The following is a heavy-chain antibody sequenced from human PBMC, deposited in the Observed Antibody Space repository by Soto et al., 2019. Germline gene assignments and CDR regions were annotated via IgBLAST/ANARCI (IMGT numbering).Heavy chain of an antibody. V-gene: IGHV3-48*02. D-gene: IGHD2-21*01. CDR1: GFTFSSYS. CDR3: ARDRTDSILWHDPNWFDP. Sequence: EVQLVESGGGLVQPGGSLRLSCAASGFTFSSYSMNWVRQAPGKGLEWVSYISSSSSTIYYADSVKGRFTISRDNAKNSLYLQMNSLRDEDTAVYYCARDRTDSILWHDPNWFDPWGQGTLVTVSS. CDR2: ISSSSSTI. J-gene: IGHJ5*02.